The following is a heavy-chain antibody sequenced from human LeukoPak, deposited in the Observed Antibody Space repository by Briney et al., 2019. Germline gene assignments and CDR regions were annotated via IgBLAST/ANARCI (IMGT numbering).Heavy chain of an antibody. D-gene: IGHD6-13*01. CDR1: GGSISSGVYY. CDR2: IYYSGST. Sequence: SQTLSIICTVSGGSISSGVYYWSWIRRHPGEGLEWIGYIYYSGSTYYNPSLKSRVTMSVDTSENQFSLRLNSVTAADTAVYYCGRGPAGSWDHDYWGQGILIIVSS. J-gene: IGHJ4*02. CDR3: GRGPAGSWDHDY. V-gene: IGHV4-31*03.